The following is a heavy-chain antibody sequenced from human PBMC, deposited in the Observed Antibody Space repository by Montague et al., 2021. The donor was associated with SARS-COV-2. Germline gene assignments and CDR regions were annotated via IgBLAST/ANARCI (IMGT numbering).Heavy chain of an antibody. CDR3: ASGIYPSGSYYNRYYYGLNI. Sequence: SDTLSLTRALYGGSLSGYYWSWIRQPPAKGLEWIGEINHSANTKYNPSLKSLVTISIDTSKNQFSLKMTSVTAADTATYYCASGIYPSGSYYNRYYYGLNIWGPGTTVIVSS. CDR2: INHSANT. CDR1: GGSLSGYY. D-gene: IGHD3-10*01. J-gene: IGHJ6*02. V-gene: IGHV4-34*01.